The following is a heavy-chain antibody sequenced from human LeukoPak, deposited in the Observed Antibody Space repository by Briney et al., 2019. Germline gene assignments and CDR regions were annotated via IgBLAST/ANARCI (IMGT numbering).Heavy chain of an antibody. D-gene: IGHD1-26*01. V-gene: IGHV4-39*01. J-gene: IGHJ3*02. CDR3: ARHLRFGSSALPRDVFDI. CDR1: GGSFSVYY. Sequence: RASETLSLTCAVYGGSFSVYYWGWIRQPPGKGLEWIGSMYFSGTSYYNPSLKSRVTISVHTPENHLSLKLTSVTATDTAIYYCARHLRFGSSALPRDVFDIWGQGTVVSVSS. CDR2: MYFSGTS.